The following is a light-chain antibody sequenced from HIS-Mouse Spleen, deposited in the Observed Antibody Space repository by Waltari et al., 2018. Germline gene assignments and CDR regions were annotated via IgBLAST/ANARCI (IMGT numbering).Light chain of an antibody. CDR3: QAWDSSTGVV. Sequence: SYELTQPPSVSVSPGQTASITCSGVKLGDKYACWYQQKPGQSPVLVIYQDSKRPSGIPERFSGSNSGNTATLTISGTQAMDEADYYCQAWDSSTGVVFGGGTKLTVL. CDR2: QDS. V-gene: IGLV3-1*01. CDR1: KLGDKY. J-gene: IGLJ2*01.